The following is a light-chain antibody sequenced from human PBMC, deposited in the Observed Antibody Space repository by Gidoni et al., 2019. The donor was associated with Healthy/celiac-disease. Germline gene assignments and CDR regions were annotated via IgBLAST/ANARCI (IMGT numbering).Light chain of an antibody. CDR1: SSNIGSTY. CDR2: RNN. V-gene: IGLV1-47*01. CDR3: AAWDDSLSGYV. Sequence: QSVLTPPPSASGTPGQRVTISCSGSSSNIGSTYVYWYQQPPGTAPKLLIYRNNQRPSGVPDRFSGSKSGTSASLAISGLRSEDEADYYCAAWDDSLSGYVFGTGTKVTVL. J-gene: IGLJ1*01.